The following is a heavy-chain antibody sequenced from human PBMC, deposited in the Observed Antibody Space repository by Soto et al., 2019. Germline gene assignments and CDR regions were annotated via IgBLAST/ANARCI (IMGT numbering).Heavy chain of an antibody. Sequence: SETLSLTCTVSGGSISSGGYYWSWIRQHPGKGLEWIGYIYYSGSTYYNPSLKSRVTISVDTSKNQFSLKLSSVTAADTAVYYCARMRITIFGVVAYYYYGMDVWGQGTTVTVSS. V-gene: IGHV4-31*03. CDR3: ARMRITIFGVVAYYYYGMDV. CDR1: GGSISSGGYY. J-gene: IGHJ6*02. D-gene: IGHD3-3*01. CDR2: IYYSGST.